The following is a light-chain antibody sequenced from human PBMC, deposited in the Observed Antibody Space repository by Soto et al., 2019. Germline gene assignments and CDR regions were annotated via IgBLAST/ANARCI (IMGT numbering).Light chain of an antibody. CDR3: SSEKSSSKLFV. V-gene: IGLV2-14*03. CDR1: SSDVGGYNY. CDR2: DVS. Sequence: QSVLTQPASVSGSPGQSITISCTGTSSDVGGYNYVSWYQQHPGKAPKLMIYDVSARPSGVSNRFSGSKSGNTASLTISGLQAEDEADYYCSSEKSSSKLFVFGTGTKLTVL. J-gene: IGLJ1*01.